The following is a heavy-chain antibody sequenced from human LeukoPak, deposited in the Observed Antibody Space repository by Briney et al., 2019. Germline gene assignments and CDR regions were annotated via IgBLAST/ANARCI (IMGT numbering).Heavy chain of an antibody. V-gene: IGHV1-69*13. CDR3: AKKAPGSIAEPGDY. CDR1: GGTFSSYA. D-gene: IGHD6-6*01. Sequence: SVKVSCKASGGTFSSYAISWVRQAPGQGLEWMGGITPIFGTANYAQKFQGRVTITADESTSTAYMELSSLRSEDTAVYYCAKKAPGSIAEPGDYWGQGTLVTVSS. J-gene: IGHJ4*02. CDR2: ITPIFGTA.